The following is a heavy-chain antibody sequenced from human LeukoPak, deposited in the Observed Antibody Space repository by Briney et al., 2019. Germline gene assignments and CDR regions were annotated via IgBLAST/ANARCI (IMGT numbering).Heavy chain of an antibody. CDR2: ISGSGGST. CDR3: ARGALLGTDY. J-gene: IGHJ4*02. D-gene: IGHD3-10*01. CDR1: GFTFSSYA. Sequence: GGSLRLSCAASGFTFSSYAMSWVRQAPGKGLEWVSAISGSGGSTYYADSVKGRFTISRDNAKNSLYLQMNSLRAEDTAVYYCARGALLGTDYWGQGTLVTVSS. V-gene: IGHV3-23*01.